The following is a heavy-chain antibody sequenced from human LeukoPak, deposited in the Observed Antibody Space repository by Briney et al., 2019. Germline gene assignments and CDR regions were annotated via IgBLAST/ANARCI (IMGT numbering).Heavy chain of an antibody. J-gene: IGHJ3*02. D-gene: IGHD4-17*01. CDR2: IYWNVDK. Sequence: SGPTLVNPTQTLALTCTFSGFSLSTNGVGVGWIRQPPGRALEWLALIYWNVDKRYSASLKSRLTITKDTSKNQVVLKMTNMDPVDTATYYCAHSGTVTTPHDAFDIWGQGTMVTVSS. CDR1: GFSLSTNGVG. V-gene: IGHV2-5*01. CDR3: AHSGTVTTPHDAFDI.